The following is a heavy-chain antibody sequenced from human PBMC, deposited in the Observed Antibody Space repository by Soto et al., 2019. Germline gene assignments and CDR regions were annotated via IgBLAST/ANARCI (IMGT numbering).Heavy chain of an antibody. V-gene: IGHV1-69*06. CDR3: ARGDWNPPPAYYYYGMDV. CDR2: IIPIFGTA. J-gene: IGHJ6*02. CDR1: GGTFSSYA. D-gene: IGHD1-1*01. Sequence: SVKVSCKASGGTFSSYAISWVRQAPGQGLEWMGGIIPIFGTANYAQKFQGRVTITADKSTSTAYMELSSLRSEDTAVYYCARGDWNPPPAYYYYGMDVWGQGTTVTVSS.